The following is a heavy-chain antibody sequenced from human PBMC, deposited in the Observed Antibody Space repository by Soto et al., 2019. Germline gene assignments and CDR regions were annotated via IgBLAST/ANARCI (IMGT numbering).Heavy chain of an antibody. J-gene: IGHJ4*02. CDR2: IKQDVGEK. CDR1: GFTFSSYW. V-gene: IGHV3-7*03. Sequence: GGSLRFSCAVSGFTFSSYWMSWVRQAPGKGLEWVANIKQDVGEKYYVDSVKGRFTISRDNAKNSLYLQMNSLRGDDTAVYYCVRDYRVSYGYGPFDYWGQGTLVTVSS. CDR3: VRDYRVSYGYGPFDY. D-gene: IGHD3-16*01.